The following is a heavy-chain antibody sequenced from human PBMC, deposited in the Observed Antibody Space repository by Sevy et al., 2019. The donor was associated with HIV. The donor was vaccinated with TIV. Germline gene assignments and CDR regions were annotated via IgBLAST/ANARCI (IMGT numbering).Heavy chain of an antibody. V-gene: IGHV4-30-4*01. J-gene: IGHJ5*02. Sequence: SETLSLTCTVSGGSISSGDYYWSWIRQPPGKGLEWIGYIYYSGSTYYNPSLKSRVTISVDTSKNQFSLKLSSVTAAVTAVYYGARDARGLWFGEIQHNWFDPWGQGTLVTVSS. CDR2: IYYSGST. CDR1: GGSISSGDYY. D-gene: IGHD3-10*01. CDR3: ARDARGLWFGEIQHNWFDP.